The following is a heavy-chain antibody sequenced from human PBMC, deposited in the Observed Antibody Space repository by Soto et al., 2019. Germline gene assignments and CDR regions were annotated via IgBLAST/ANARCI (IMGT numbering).Heavy chain of an antibody. D-gene: IGHD1-26*01. CDR3: ARLSGGSYWGVQSTDGFDI. J-gene: IGHJ3*02. CDR2: IYYSGST. V-gene: IGHV4-39*01. Sequence: SEPLSVPCTVSFGPISSSSYYCLFIRHTPGNGLEWIGSIYYSGSTYYNPSLKSRVTISVDTSKNQFSLKLSSVTAADTAVYYCARLSGGSYWGVQSTDGFDICGQGTMVTVS. CDR1: FGPISSSSYY.